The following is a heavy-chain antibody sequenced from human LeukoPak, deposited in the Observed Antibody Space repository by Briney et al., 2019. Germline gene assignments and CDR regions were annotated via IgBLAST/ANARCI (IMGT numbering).Heavy chain of an antibody. CDR2: ISSSVSTL. CDR1: RFTFSDYY. Sequence: GGSLRLSCAASRFTFSDYYMSWIRQAPGKGLEWVSYISSSVSTLYYAHSVKGRFPISRDNAKNSLYLQMNSVRAEDTAVYYCARSVTYPYYYGMDVWGQGTTVTVSS. D-gene: IGHD3-16*01. J-gene: IGHJ6*02. CDR3: ARSVTYPYYYGMDV. V-gene: IGHV3-11*01.